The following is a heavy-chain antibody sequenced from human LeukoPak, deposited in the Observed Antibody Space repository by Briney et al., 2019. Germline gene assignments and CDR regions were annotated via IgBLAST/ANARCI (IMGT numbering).Heavy chain of an antibody. CDR2: IYPSDSDT. J-gene: IGHJ2*01. CDR3: AKGYWYFDL. CDR1: GSRFTDYW. V-gene: IGHV5-51*01. Sequence: GGSLKISCKGSGSRFTDYWIGWVRQMPGKGLEWMGIIYPSDSDTKYSPSFQGQVTISVDKSISTAYLQWSSLKTSDSAMYYCAKGYWYFDLWGRGTLLTVSS.